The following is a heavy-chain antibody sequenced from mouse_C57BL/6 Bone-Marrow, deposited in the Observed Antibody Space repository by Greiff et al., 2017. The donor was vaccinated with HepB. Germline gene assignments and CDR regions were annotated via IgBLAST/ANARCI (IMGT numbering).Heavy chain of an antibody. D-gene: IGHD1-1*01. Sequence: VQLQQSGTVLARPGASVKMSCKTSGYTFTSYWMHWVKQRPGQGLEWIGAIYPGNSDTSYNQKFKGKAKLTAVTSASTAYMELSSLTNEDSAVYYCTVPPYYYGSSYGYFDVWGTGTTVTVSS. J-gene: IGHJ1*03. CDR2: IYPGNSDT. CDR3: TVPPYYYGSSYGYFDV. V-gene: IGHV1-5*01. CDR1: GYTFTSYW.